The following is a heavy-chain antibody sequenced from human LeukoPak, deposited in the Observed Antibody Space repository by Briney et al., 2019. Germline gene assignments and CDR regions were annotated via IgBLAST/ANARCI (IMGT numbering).Heavy chain of an antibody. CDR2: INPSGGST. J-gene: IGHJ4*02. V-gene: IGHV1-46*01. D-gene: IGHD2-15*01. CDR1: GYTFSGYY. CDR3: ARQLLGYCSGGSCYSSYFDY. Sequence: GASVKVSCKASGYTFSGYYIHWVRQAPGQGLEWMGIINPSGGSTSYAQKFQGRVTMTRDMSTSTVYMELSSLRSEDTAMYYCARQLLGYCSGGSCYSSYFDYWGQGTLVTVSS.